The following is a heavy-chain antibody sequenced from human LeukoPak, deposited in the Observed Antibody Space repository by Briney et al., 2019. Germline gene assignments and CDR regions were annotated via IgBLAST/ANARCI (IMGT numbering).Heavy chain of an antibody. CDR2: IYYSGST. CDR1: GGSISSSSYY. D-gene: IGHD3-10*01. J-gene: IGHJ4*02. V-gene: IGHV4-39*01. CDR3: ARHAIPAARGPFDLDY. Sequence: PSETLSLTCTVSGGSISSSSYYWGWIRQPPGMGLEWIGRIYYSGSTYYNPSPKSRVTISVDTSKNQFSLKLSSVTAADTAVYYCARHAIPAARGPFDLDYWGQGTLVTVSS.